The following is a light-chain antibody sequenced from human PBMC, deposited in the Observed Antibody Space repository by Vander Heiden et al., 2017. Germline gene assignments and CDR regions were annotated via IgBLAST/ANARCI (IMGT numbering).Light chain of an antibody. CDR1: QSISYY. V-gene: IGKV1-39*01. CDR2: AAS. Sequence: DIQMTQSPSSLSASVGDRVTITCRASQSISYYLNWFQQKPGKAPKLLIYAASSLQSGVPSRFTGSGSGTDFTLTISSLQPEDFATYYCQQSYSTPLITFGQGTRLEIK. J-gene: IGKJ5*01. CDR3: QQSYSTPLIT.